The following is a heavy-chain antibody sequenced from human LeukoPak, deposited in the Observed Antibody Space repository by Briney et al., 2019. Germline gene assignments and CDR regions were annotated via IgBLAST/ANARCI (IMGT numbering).Heavy chain of an antibody. CDR1: GFTFSSYA. Sequence: GGSLRLSCAASGFTFSSYAMSWVRQAPGKGLEWVSAISGSGGSTYYADSVKGRFIISRDNSKNTLYLQMNSLRAEDTAVYYCAKDSDSAVAGTVDYWGQGTLVTVSS. CDR2: ISGSGGST. D-gene: IGHD6-19*01. CDR3: AKDSDSAVAGTVDY. J-gene: IGHJ4*02. V-gene: IGHV3-23*01.